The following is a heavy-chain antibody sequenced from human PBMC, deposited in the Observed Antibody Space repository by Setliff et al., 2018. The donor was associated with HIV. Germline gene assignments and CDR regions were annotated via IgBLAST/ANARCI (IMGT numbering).Heavy chain of an antibody. CDR1: GFTFSSHW. CDR3: ATVHPYSYYMGV. Sequence: GSLRLSCAASGFTFSSHWMHWVRRAPGQGLEWVSRINGDGSTISYADSVKGRFTISRDYAKNTLSLQMKSLRAEDTAVYYCATVHPYSYYMGVGGKGPTCTVSS. J-gene: IGHJ6*03. CDR2: INGDGSTI. V-gene: IGHV3-74*01.